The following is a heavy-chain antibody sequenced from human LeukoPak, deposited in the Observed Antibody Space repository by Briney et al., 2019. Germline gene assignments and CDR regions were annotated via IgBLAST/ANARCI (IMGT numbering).Heavy chain of an antibody. J-gene: IGHJ4*02. V-gene: IGHV4-34*01. CDR1: GGSFSGYC. D-gene: IGHD6-6*01. Sequence: SETLSLTCAVYGGSFSGYCWSWIRQPPGKGLEWIGEINHSGSTNYNPSLKSRVTISVDTSKNQFSLKLSSVTAADTAVYYCARGGVGSSMYFDYWGQGTLVTVSS. CDR2: INHSGST. CDR3: ARGGVGSSMYFDY.